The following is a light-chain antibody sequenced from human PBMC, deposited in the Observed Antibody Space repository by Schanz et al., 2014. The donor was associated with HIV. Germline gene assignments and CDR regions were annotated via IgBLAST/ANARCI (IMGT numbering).Light chain of an antibody. J-gene: IGLJ2*01. V-gene: IGLV2-14*03. CDR1: SGDVGRYDY. Sequence: QSALTQPASVSGSLGQSITISCTGTSGDVGRYDYLSWYQQHPGQAPKLMIYDVNNRPSGVSNRFSGSKSGNTASLTISGLQAEDEADYYCCSYADINNLVFGGGTKLTVL. CDR2: DVN. CDR3: CSYADINNLV.